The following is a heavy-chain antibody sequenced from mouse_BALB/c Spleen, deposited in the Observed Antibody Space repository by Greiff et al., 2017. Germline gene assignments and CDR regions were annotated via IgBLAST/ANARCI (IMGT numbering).Heavy chain of an antibody. CDR3: ARVITTATGYYYAMDY. J-gene: IGHJ4*01. CDR2: IDPANGNT. V-gene: IGHV14-3*02. D-gene: IGHD1-2*01. CDR1: GFNIKDTY. Sequence: EVQLQQSGAELVKPGASVKLSCTASGFNIKDTYMHWVKQRPEQGLEWIGRIDPANGNTKYDPKFQGKATITADTSSNTAYLQLSSLTSEDTAVYYCARVITTATGYYYAMDYWGQGTSVTVSS.